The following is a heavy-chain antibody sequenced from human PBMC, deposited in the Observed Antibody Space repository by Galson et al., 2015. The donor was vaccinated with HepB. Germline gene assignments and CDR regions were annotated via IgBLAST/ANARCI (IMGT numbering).Heavy chain of an antibody. CDR1: GYTFTSYG. CDR3: ARDDRSQPASWGY. J-gene: IGHJ4*02. V-gene: IGHV1-18*01. Sequence: SVKVSCKASGYTFTSYGISWVRQAPGQGLEWMGWISAYNSNTKYVQKLQGRVTMTTDTSTSTAYMELRSLTSDDTAVYYCARDDRSQPASWGYWGQGTLVTVSS. D-gene: IGHD2-2*01. CDR2: ISAYNSNT.